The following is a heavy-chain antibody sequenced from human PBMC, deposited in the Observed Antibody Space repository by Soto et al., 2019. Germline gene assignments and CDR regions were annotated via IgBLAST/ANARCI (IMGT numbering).Heavy chain of an antibody. CDR1: GGSFTGYY. V-gene: IGHV4-34*01. J-gene: IGHJ4*02. Sequence: QLQLHQSGAGLLKPSETLSLTCDVSGGSFTGYYWSWIRQPPGKGLEWIGEINHSGFTIYNPSLTGRVTISLDTSKSQFSLKLKSLTAADTAFYFCARGHGRFAHWGQGTLVTVSS. CDR3: ARGHGRFAH. CDR2: INHSGFT.